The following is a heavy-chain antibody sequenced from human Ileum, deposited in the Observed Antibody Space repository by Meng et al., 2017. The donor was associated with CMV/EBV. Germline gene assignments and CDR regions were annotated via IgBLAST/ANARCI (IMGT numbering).Heavy chain of an antibody. D-gene: IGHD3-10*01. J-gene: IGHJ4*02. CDR2: ISYDGNNK. Sequence: MHWGRQAPGKGLEWVAVISYDGNNKYYADSVKGRFTISRDNSKNTLYLLMNRLRAEDTAVYYCAREKGGSYYSSGSYYKRGYYFDYWGQGTLVTVSS. V-gene: IGHV3-30*04. CDR3: AREKGGSYYSSGSYYKRGYYFDY.